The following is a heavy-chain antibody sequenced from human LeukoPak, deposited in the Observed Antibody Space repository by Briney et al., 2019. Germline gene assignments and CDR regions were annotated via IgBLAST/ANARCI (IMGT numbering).Heavy chain of an antibody. CDR1: GGSISSYY. CDR3: ARPGWDDAFDI. Sequence: SETLSLTCTVSGGSISSYYWSWIRQPPGKGLEWIGYIYTSGSTNYNPSLKRRVTISVDTSKNQFSLKLSSVTAADTAVYYCARPGWDDAFDIWGQGTMVTVSS. D-gene: IGHD6-19*01. V-gene: IGHV4-4*09. J-gene: IGHJ3*02. CDR2: IYTSGST.